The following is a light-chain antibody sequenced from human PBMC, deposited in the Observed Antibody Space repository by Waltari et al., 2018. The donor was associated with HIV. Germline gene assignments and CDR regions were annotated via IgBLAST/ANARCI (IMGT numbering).Light chain of an antibody. CDR2: EDD. CDR1: SGDTASNY. CDR3: QSYNGETQV. V-gene: IGLV6-57*04. J-gene: IGLJ3*02. Sequence: NFLLTQPPAVSGSPGKTVTISCTRSSGDTASNYVQWYQHSPGSGPTLVIYEDDRRPSGVPDRFSGSIDRSSNSASLTSAGLSAEDEADYYCQSYNGETQVFGGGTKLTVL.